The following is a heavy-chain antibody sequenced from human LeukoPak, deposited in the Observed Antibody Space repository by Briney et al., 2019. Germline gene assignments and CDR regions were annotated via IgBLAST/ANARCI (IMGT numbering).Heavy chain of an antibody. Sequence: GRSLRLSCAASAFTFSSYAMHWVRQAPGKGLEWVPVIWYDGSNKYYEDSVKGRFTISRDNSKNTLYLQMNSLRAEDTAVYYCARAGGSNSLYAMDVWGQGTTVTVSS. CDR2: IWYDGSNK. CDR1: AFTFSSYA. J-gene: IGHJ6*02. CDR3: ARAGGSNSLYAMDV. D-gene: IGHD6-6*01. V-gene: IGHV3-33*01.